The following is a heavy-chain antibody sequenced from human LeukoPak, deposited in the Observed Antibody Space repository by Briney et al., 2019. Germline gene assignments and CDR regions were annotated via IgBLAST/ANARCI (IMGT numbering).Heavy chain of an antibody. Sequence: SETLTLTCTVSGGSISSGGYYWSWIRQHPGKGLEWIGSIYYSGSTNYNPSLQGRVTISLDTSRNQFSLKLSSVTAADTAVYYCASGDNDPLFDYWGQGTLVTVSS. CDR3: ASGDNDPLFDY. V-gene: IGHV4-31*03. CDR1: GGSISSGGYY. D-gene: IGHD1-1*01. J-gene: IGHJ4*02. CDR2: IYYSGST.